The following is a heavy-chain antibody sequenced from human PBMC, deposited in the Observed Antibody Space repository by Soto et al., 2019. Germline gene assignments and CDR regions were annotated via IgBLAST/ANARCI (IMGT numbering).Heavy chain of an antibody. V-gene: IGHV1-69*13. J-gene: IGHJ4*02. CDR1: GGTFSSYA. CDR2: IIPIFGTA. Sequence: ASVKVSCKASGGTFSSYAISWVRQAPGQGLEWMGGIIPIFGTANYAQKFQGRVTITADESTSTAYMELSSLRSEDTAVYYCARVDGSYTWATHFDYWGQGTLVTVSS. CDR3: ARVDGSYTWATHFDY. D-gene: IGHD1-26*01.